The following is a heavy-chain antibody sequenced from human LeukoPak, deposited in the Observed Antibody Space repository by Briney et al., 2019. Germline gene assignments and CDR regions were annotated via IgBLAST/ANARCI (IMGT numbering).Heavy chain of an antibody. CDR1: GYNITDYY. V-gene: IGHV1-2*02. CDR3: ARADFIDAGPYLIGP. CDR2: INTKTGRT. Sequence: ASVKVSCKTSGYNITDYYIHWVRQAPGQGLEWMGWINTKTGRTSSARKFQGRVTMTRDPSITTVYMDMAWLTSDDTAIYFCARADFIDAGPYLIGPWGQGTLVTVSS. D-gene: IGHD3-3*01. J-gene: IGHJ5*02.